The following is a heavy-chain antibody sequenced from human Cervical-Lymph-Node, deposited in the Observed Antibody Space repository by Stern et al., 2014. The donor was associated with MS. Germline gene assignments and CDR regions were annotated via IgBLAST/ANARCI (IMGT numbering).Heavy chain of an antibody. V-gene: IGHV3-74*01. Sequence: VQLVQSGGGLVQPGGSLRLSCVASGFTFSSHWMHWVRQVPGKGLVWVSRINSDGSRTSYADSVKDRFTISRDNAKHTVYLQLNSLRAEDTGVYYCTRDRLVGPTAFDFWGQGTLVTVSS. D-gene: IGHD1-26*01. J-gene: IGHJ4*02. CDR1: GFTFSSHW. CDR2: INSDGSRT. CDR3: TRDRLVGPTAFDF.